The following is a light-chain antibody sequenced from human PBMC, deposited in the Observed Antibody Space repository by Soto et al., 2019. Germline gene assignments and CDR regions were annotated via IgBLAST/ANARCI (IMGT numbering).Light chain of an antibody. J-gene: IGLJ3*02. CDR3: SSYTSSSTTYV. Sequence: QSALTQPASVSGSPGQSITISCTGTSSDVGGYNYVSWYQQHPGKAPKLMIYDVSNRPSGVSNRFSGSKSGNTASLTISGLQAEDEADDYCSSYTSSSTTYVFGGGTKLTVL. CDR1: SSDVGGYNY. CDR2: DVS. V-gene: IGLV2-14*01.